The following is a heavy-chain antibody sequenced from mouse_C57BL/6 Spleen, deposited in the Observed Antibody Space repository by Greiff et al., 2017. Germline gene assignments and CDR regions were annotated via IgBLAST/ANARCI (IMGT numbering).Heavy chain of an antibody. V-gene: IGHV1-5*01. Sequence: EVQLQQPGAELVKPGASVKMSCKTSGYTFTSYWMHWVKQRPGQGLEWIGAIYPGNSDTSYNQKFKGKAKLTAVTSASTAYMELSSLTNEDSAVYYCTRGSYGSSYWYFDGWGTGTTVTVSS. CDR1: GYTFTSYW. D-gene: IGHD1-1*01. CDR3: TRGSYGSSYWYFDG. J-gene: IGHJ1*03. CDR2: IYPGNSDT.